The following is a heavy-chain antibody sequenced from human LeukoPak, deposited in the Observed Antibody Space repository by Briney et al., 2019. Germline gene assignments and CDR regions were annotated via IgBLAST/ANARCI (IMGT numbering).Heavy chain of an antibody. CDR1: GFTFRDAW. CDR3: TTGAAATWHDGN. Sequence: PGGSLRLSCAASGFTFRDAWMDWVRQAPGRGLEWVAQIKKKADRGTTNYAAPVTGRFTISRDDSKNTLYLQMNSLKTEDTGVYYCTTGAAATWHDGNWGQGILVTVSS. CDR2: IKKKADRGTT. V-gene: IGHV3-15*01. J-gene: IGHJ4*02. D-gene: IGHD6-13*01.